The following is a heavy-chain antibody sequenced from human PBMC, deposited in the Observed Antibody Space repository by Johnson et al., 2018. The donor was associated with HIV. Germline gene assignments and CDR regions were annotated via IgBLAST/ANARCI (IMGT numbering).Heavy chain of an antibody. D-gene: IGHD1-26*01. CDR2: INWNGATP. V-gene: IGHV3-20*04. CDR3: ARDLPGIYDAFDL. J-gene: IGHJ3*01. Sequence: VQLVESGGGVVQSGGSLRLSCTASGFTFSNYGIHWVRQAPGKGLEWVSGINWNGATPGSADSVKGRFTISRDNAKNILYLQMHSLRTEDTAYYYCARDLPGIYDAFDLWGQGTKVTISS. CDR1: GFTFSNYG.